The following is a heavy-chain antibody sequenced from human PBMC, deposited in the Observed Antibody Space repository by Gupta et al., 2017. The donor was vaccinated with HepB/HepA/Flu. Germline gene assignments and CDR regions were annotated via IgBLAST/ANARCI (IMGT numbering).Heavy chain of an antibody. J-gene: IGHJ3*02. V-gene: IGHV3-21*02. D-gene: IGHD6-19*01. CDR3: ARDRWLEAGPFDM. CDR1: GFTFTRYS. CDR2: ISSSGQNI. Sequence: EVQLVESGGGLVKPGGSLRLSCDVSGFTFTRYSMNWVRQAPGKGLEWVSSISSSGQNIYYADSVKGRFTISRDKAKNSLYLQMNSLRVEDTAVYYCARDRWLEAGPFDMWGQGTMVTVSS.